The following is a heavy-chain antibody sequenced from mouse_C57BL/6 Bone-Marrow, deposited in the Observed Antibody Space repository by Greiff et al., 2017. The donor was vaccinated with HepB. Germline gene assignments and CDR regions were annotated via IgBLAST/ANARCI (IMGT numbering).Heavy chain of an antibody. Sequence: QVQLQQPGAELVRPGTSVKLSCKASGYTFTSYWMHWVKQRPGQGLEWIGVIDPSDSYTNYNQKFKGKATLTVDTSSSTADMQLSSLTSEDSAVYYCARRGYGSHWYFDVWGTGTTVTVSS. D-gene: IGHD1-1*01. CDR1: GYTFTSYW. CDR2: IDPSDSYT. CDR3: ARRGYGSHWYFDV. J-gene: IGHJ1*03. V-gene: IGHV1-59*01.